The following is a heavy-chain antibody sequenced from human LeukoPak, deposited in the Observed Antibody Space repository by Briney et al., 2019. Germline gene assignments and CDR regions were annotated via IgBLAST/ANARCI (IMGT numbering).Heavy chain of an antibody. CDR1: GFTFSSYS. Sequence: PGGSLRLSCAASGFTFSSYSMNWVHQAPGKGLEWVSSISSSSSYIYYADSVKGRFTISRDNAKNSLYLQMNSLRAEDTAVYYCARDSSGYKGAFDIWGQGTMVTVSS. J-gene: IGHJ3*02. CDR3: ARDSSGYKGAFDI. D-gene: IGHD3-22*01. CDR2: ISSSSSYI. V-gene: IGHV3-21*01.